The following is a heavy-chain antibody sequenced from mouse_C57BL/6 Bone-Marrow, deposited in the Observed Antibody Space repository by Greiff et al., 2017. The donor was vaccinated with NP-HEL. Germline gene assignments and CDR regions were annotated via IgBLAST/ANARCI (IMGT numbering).Heavy chain of an antibody. CDR2: IIAGGSYT. Sequence: EVKLVESGGGLVKPGGSLKLSCAASGFTFSSYAMSWVRQTPEKGLEWVATIIAGGSYTYYPENVKGRLTISRNNAKNNLYLQMSHLKSEDTAMYYCARAPIYYGNYEEYFDVWGTGTTVTVSS. J-gene: IGHJ1*03. CDR3: ARAPIYYGNYEEYFDV. V-gene: IGHV5-4*03. D-gene: IGHD2-1*01. CDR1: GFTFSSYA.